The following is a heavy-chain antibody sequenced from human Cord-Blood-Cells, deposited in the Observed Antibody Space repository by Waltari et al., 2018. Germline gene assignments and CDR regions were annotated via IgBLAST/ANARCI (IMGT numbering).Heavy chain of an antibody. D-gene: IGHD4-17*01. CDR3: AHRPGGDYFYYFDY. J-gene: IGHJ4*02. Sequence: QITLKESGPTLVKPTQTLTLTCTFSGFSLSTSGVGVGWIRQPPGKALEWLALIYWNDDKRYSPSLKSRLTLTKDTSKNQVVLTMTNMDPVDTATYYCAHRPGGDYFYYFDYWGQGTLVTVSS. V-gene: IGHV2-5*01. CDR2: IYWNDDK. CDR1: GFSLSTSGVG.